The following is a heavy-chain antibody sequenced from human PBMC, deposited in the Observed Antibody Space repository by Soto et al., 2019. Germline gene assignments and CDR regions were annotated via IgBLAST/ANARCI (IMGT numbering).Heavy chain of an antibody. V-gene: IGHV4-61*01. D-gene: IGHD3-22*01. CDR2: IYYSGST. Sequence: SETLSLTCTVSGGSVSSGSYYWSWIRHPPGKGLEWIGYIYYSGSTNYNPSLKSRVTISVDTSKNQFSLKLSSVTAADTAVYYCASGRYYYDSSGHYDYWGQGTLVTVSS. CDR1: GGSVSSGSYY. CDR3: ASGRYYYDSSGHYDY. J-gene: IGHJ4*02.